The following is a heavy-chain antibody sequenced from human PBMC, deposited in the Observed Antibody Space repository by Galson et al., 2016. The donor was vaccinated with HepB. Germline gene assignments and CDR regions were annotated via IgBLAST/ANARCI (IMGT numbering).Heavy chain of an antibody. V-gene: IGHV3-30*18. CDR2: ISYDRSNK. CDR3: AKDAGQLWPDPYNWFDP. J-gene: IGHJ5*02. Sequence: SLRLSCAASGFTFSSYGMHWVRQAPGKGLEWVAVISYDRSNKYYADSVKGRFTISRDNSKNTLYLQMKSLRAEDTAVYYCAKDAGQLWPDPYNWFDPWGQGTLVTVSS. CDR1: GFTFSSYG. D-gene: IGHD5-18*01.